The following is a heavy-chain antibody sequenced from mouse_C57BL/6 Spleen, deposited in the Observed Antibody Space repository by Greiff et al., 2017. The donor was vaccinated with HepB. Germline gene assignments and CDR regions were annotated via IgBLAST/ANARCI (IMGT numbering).Heavy chain of an antibody. V-gene: IGHV5-17*01. D-gene: IGHD3-2*02. Sequence: EVQVVESGGGLVKPGGSLKLSCAASGFTFSDYGMHWVRQAPEKGLEWVAYISSGSSTIYYADTVKGRFTISRDNAKNTLFLQMTSLRSEDTAMYYCARDGQLRGYAMDYWGQGTSVTVSS. J-gene: IGHJ4*01. CDR3: ARDGQLRGYAMDY. CDR2: ISSGSSTI. CDR1: GFTFSDYG.